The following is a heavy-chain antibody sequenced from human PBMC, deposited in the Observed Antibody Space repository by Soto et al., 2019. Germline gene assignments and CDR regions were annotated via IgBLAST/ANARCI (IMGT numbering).Heavy chain of an antibody. CDR2: IFSNDEK. J-gene: IGHJ5*02. CDR3: ARVVVAAPNWFDP. D-gene: IGHD2-15*01. V-gene: IGHV2-26*01. Sequence: QVTLKESGPVLVKPTETLTLTCTVSGFSLSNARMGVSWIRQPPGKALEWLAHIFSNDEKSYSTSLKSRLTISKDTSKRQVVLTMTNMVPLDTATYYGARVVVAAPNWFDPWGQGTLVTVSS. CDR1: GFSLSNARMG.